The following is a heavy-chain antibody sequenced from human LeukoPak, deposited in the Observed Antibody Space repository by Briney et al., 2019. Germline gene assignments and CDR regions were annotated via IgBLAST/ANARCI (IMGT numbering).Heavy chain of an antibody. D-gene: IGHD4-17*01. V-gene: IGHV3-21*01. Sequence: GGSLRLSCAASGFTFSSYSMNWVRQTPGKGLEWVSSISSSSTYIYYADSVKGRFTISRDNAKNSLYLQMNSLRAEDTAVYYCAREEDGDYYFDYWGQGTLVTVSS. CDR2: ISSSSTYI. CDR1: GFTFSSYS. CDR3: AREEDGDYYFDY. J-gene: IGHJ4*02.